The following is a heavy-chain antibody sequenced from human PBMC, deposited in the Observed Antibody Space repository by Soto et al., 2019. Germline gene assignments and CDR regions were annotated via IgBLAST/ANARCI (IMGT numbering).Heavy chain of an antibody. Sequence: GESLKISCNGSGYSFTSYWIGWVRQMPGKGLEWMGIIYPGDSDTRYSPSFQGQVTISADKSISTAYLQWSSLKASDTAMYYCARHISEWQQLGGRFDPWGQGTLVPVYS. CDR1: GYSFTSYW. D-gene: IGHD6-13*01. CDR3: ARHISEWQQLGGRFDP. V-gene: IGHV5-51*01. CDR2: IYPGDSDT. J-gene: IGHJ5*02.